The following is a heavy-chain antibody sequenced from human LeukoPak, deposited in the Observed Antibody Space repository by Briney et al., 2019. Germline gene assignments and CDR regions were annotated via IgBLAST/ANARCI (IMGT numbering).Heavy chain of an antibody. J-gene: IGHJ6*03. D-gene: IGHD3-10*01. CDR3: ARTIPKYYYGSGTPGGYYYYMDV. CDR1: GGSISSGSYY. CDR2: IYTSGST. V-gene: IGHV4-61*02. Sequence: MTSETLSLTCTVSGGSISSGSYYWSWIRQPAGKGLEWIGRIYTSGSTNYNPSLKSRVTISVDTSKNQFSLKLSSVTAADTAVHYCARTIPKYYYGSGTPGGYYYYMDVWGKGTTVTVSS.